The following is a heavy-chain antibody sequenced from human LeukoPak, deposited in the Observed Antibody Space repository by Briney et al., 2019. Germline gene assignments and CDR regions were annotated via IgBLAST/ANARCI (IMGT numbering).Heavy chain of an antibody. Sequence: SQTLSLTCAISGDSVSSNSAAWNWIRQSPSRGLEWLGRTYYRSKWYNDYAVSVKSRITINPDTSKNQFSLQLNSVTPEDTAVYYCARDKVSSGCDPAPYYYYGMDVWGQGPTVTVSS. CDR1: GDSVSSNSAA. J-gene: IGHJ6*02. D-gene: IGHD5-12*01. CDR3: ARDKVSSGCDPAPYYYYGMDV. CDR2: TYYRSKWYN. V-gene: IGHV6-1*01.